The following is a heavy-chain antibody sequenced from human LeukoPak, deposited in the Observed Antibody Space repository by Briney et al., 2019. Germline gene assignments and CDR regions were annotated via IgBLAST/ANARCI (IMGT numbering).Heavy chain of an antibody. CDR2: IKQDASQ. D-gene: IGHD4-17*01. CDR3: ARGPDFGDRLDYFDY. CDR1: GFTFSRHW. Sequence: GGSLRLSCAASGFTFSRHWMGWVCQAPGKGLEWVANIKQDASQYYVDSVRGRFIISRDNAKNSLSLQMNSLRLEDTAVYYRARGPDFGDRLDYFDYWGQGTLVTVSS. V-gene: IGHV3-7*01. J-gene: IGHJ4*02.